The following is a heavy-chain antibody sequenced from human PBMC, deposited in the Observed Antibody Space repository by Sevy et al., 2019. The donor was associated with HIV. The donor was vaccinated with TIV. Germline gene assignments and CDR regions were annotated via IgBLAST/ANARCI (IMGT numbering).Heavy chain of an antibody. CDR3: ARHCSSTSCSHAFDI. Sequence: SETLSLTCAAYGGSFSGYYWSWIRQPPGKGLEWIGEINHSGSTNYNPSFKRRVTISVDTSKNQFSLKLSSVTAADTAVYYCARHCSSTSCSHAFDIWGQGTMVTVSS. J-gene: IGHJ3*02. CDR2: INHSGST. CDR1: GGSFSGYY. V-gene: IGHV4-34*01. D-gene: IGHD2-2*01.